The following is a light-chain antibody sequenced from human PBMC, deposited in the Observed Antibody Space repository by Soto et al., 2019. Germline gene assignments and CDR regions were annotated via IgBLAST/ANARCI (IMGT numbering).Light chain of an antibody. CDR2: GAS. CDR3: LQDFSYPGT. V-gene: IGKV1-6*02. Sequence: AIQMTQSPSSLSASVGDRVTITCRASQGIGTELGWYQLKPGKAPKLLVYGASTLQSGVLPRFSGSGSGTNFTLPISSLQPDDFATYYCLQDFSYPGTFGQGTKVDIK. CDR1: QGIGTE. J-gene: IGKJ1*01.